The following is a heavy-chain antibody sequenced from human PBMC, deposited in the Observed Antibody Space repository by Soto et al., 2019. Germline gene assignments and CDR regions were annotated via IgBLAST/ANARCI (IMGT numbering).Heavy chain of an antibody. J-gene: IGHJ6*02. V-gene: IGHV3-33*01. CDR1: GFRLGDYG. CDR3: ARDRGQNDGMDV. Sequence: VQLVESGGGVVQPGGSLRLSCAASGFRLGDYGMHWVRQAPGKGLEWVAVIWHDGSHKESADSVKGRFTISRDNTKHTLFLQMSSLRPEDTAVYYCARDRGQNDGMDVWGQGTTVTVAS. CDR2: IWHDGSHK. D-gene: IGHD3-10*01.